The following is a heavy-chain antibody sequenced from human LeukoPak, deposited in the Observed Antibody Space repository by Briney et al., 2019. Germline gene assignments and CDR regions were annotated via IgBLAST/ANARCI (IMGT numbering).Heavy chain of an antibody. CDR1: GGSISSYY. D-gene: IGHD1-26*01. CDR2: IHTSGNT. V-gene: IGHV4-4*07. Sequence: SETLSLTCSVSGGSISSYYWSWIRQPAGKGLEWIGRIHTSGNTNYNPSLKSRVTISVDKSKIQFSLKLSSVTAANTAVYYCARGLVGTTGEQNWFDPWGQGTLVTVSS. CDR3: ARGLVGTTGEQNWFDP. J-gene: IGHJ5*02.